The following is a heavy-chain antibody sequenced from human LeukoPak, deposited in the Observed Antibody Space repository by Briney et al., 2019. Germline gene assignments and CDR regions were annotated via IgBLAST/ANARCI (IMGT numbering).Heavy chain of an antibody. CDR2: ITPDGRAS. D-gene: IGHD2-2*01. V-gene: IGHV3-74*01. CDR1: GFTFSSYW. J-gene: IGHJ4*02. Sequence: GGSLRLSCAASGFTFSSYWMHWVRQAPGKGLVWVSRITPDGRASNYADSVKGRFTISRDNAKNTVYLQIKSLRAEDTAVYYCARDMHGPRDYWGQGTLVTVSS. CDR3: ARDMHGPRDY.